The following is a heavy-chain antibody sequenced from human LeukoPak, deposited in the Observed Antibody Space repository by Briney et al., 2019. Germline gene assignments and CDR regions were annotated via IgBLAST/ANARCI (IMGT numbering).Heavy chain of an antibody. D-gene: IGHD3-10*01. CDR1: GITLSNYG. CDR3: AKRGIVIRAVIIIGFHKEAYYFDY. V-gene: IGHV3-23*01. CDR2: ISERGGST. Sequence: GGSLRLSCVVSGITLSNYGMSWARQAPGKGLEWVSGISERGGSTNYADSVKGRFIISRDTSKNTVYLQMDSLRVEDTAVYFCAKRGIVIRAVIIIGFHKEAYYFDYWGQGILVTVSS. J-gene: IGHJ4*02.